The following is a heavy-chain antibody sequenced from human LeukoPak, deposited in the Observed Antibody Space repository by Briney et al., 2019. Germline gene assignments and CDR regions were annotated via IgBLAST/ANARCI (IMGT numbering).Heavy chain of an antibody. CDR2: IYSGGST. V-gene: IGHV3-53*01. J-gene: IGHJ4*02. D-gene: IGHD2-8*01. CDR3: ARVYCTNGVCYTGVYYFDY. CDR1: GFTFSSYA. Sequence: GGSLRLSCAASGFTFSSYAMSWARQAPGKGLEWVSVIYSGGSTYYADSVKGRFTISRDNSKNTLYLQMNSLRAEDTAVYYCARVYCTNGVCYTGVYYFDYWGQGTLVTVSS.